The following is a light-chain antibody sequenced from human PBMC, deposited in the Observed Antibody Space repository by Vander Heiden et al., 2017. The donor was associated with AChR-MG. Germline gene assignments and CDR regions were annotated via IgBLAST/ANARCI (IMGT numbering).Light chain of an antibody. Sequence: ETVMTQSPGTLSVSPGERATLPCRASQSVSNNLAWYQQKPGQAPRLLIYDVSTRATGIPARFSGSGSGTQFTLTISSLQAEDFAVYYCQQYNEWPTFGPGTKVDIK. V-gene: IGKV3-15*01. CDR3: QQYNEWPT. CDR1: QSVSNN. CDR2: DVS. J-gene: IGKJ3*01.